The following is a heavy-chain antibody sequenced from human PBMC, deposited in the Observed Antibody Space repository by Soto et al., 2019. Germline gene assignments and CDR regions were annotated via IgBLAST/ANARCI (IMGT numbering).Heavy chain of an antibody. CDR1: GFTFSDYY. V-gene: IGHV3-11*01. CDR2: ITSSGTTM. J-gene: IGHJ4*02. D-gene: IGHD6-19*01. CDR3: ARDRWCSGWYDY. Sequence: QVQLVESGGGLVKPGGSLRLSCAASGFTFSDYYMSWVRQAPGMRLEWVSHITSSGTTMYYADSLKGRFTISRDNAKNSLYLQMNSLRAEDTAMYYCARDRWCSGWYDYWGQGSLVTVSS.